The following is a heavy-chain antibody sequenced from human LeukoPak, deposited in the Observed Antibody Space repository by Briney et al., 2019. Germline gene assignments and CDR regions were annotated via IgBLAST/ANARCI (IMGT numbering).Heavy chain of an antibody. D-gene: IGHD2-2*01. J-gene: IGHJ4*02. Sequence: SETLSLTCTVSGGSISSSSYYWGWIRQPPGKGLEWIGSIYYSGSTYYNPSLKSRVTISVDTSKNQFSLKLSSVTAADTAVYYCARGKYCSSTSCYEATFVYWGQGTLVTVSS. CDR1: GGSISSSSYY. V-gene: IGHV4-39*07. CDR2: IYYSGST. CDR3: ARGKYCSSTSCYEATFVY.